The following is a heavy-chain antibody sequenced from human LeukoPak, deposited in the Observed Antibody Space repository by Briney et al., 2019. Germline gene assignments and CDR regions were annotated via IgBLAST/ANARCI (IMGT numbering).Heavy chain of an antibody. CDR1: EFSFSSHV. J-gene: IGHJ6*02. D-gene: IGHD3-10*01. CDR3: ARDYYGSGSHATGMDV. CDR2: ISDDGSRK. Sequence: GGSLRLSCVASEFSFSSHVIHWVRQVPGQGLEWVAMISDDGSRKYHADSVKGRFSISRDNSKNTLFLQMNSLRVDDTAVYYCARDYYGSGSHATGMDVWGQGTTVTVSS. V-gene: IGHV3-30-3*01.